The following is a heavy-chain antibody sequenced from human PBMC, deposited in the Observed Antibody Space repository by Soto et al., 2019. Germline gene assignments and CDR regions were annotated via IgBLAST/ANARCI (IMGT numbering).Heavy chain of an antibody. CDR3: ASSLSLPLFGT. Sequence: QVQLQESGPGLVKPSQTLSLTCTVSGGSISTGGYYWTWIRQHPGKGLEWIGYIYYSGSTYYNPSLKSRVTLSVDTSKHQFSLKRSSVTAADTAVYYCASSLSLPLFGTWGQGTLVTVSP. J-gene: IGHJ5*02. CDR2: IYYSGST. D-gene: IGHD2-15*01. CDR1: GGSISTGGYY. V-gene: IGHV4-31*03.